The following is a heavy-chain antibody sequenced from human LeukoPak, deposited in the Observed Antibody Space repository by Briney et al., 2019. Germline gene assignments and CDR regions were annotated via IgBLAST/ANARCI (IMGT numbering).Heavy chain of an antibody. V-gene: IGHV4-59*08. CDR1: GGSISSYY. CDR3: ARQSRATGTLDS. Sequence: SETLSLTCTVAGGSISSYYWSWIRQPPGKGLEWIGYIYYSGSTNYNPSLKSRVTISLDTSKNQFSLKLSSVTAADTAVYYCARQSRATGTLDSWGQGTLVTVSS. J-gene: IGHJ5*01. D-gene: IGHD6-13*01. CDR2: IYYSGST.